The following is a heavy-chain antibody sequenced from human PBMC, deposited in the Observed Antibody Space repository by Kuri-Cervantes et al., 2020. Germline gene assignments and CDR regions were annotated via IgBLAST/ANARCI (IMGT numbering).Heavy chain of an antibody. CDR3: ASLRITMVRGVIGAQYNWFDP. D-gene: IGHD3-10*01. Sequence: SETLSLTCAVSDYSISSTYYWGWIRQPPGKGLEWIGSIYYSGSTYYNPSLKSRVTISVDTSKNQFSLKLSSVTAADTAVYYCASLRITMVRGVIGAQYNWFDPWGQGTLVTVSS. J-gene: IGHJ5*02. V-gene: IGHV4-38-2*01. CDR1: DYSISSTYY. CDR2: IYYSGST.